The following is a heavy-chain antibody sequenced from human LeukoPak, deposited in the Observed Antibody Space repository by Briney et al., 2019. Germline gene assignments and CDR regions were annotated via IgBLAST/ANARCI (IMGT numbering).Heavy chain of an antibody. D-gene: IGHD1-7*01. V-gene: IGHV1-46*01. Sequence: ASVKVSCTASGYTFTSYYMHWVRQAPGQGLGWMGIINPSGGSTSYAQKFQGRVTMTRDMSTSTVYMELSSLRSEDTAVYYCARDRELKEYYYYMDVWGKGTTVTVSS. J-gene: IGHJ6*03. CDR2: INPSGGST. CDR3: ARDRELKEYYYYMDV. CDR1: GYTFTSYY.